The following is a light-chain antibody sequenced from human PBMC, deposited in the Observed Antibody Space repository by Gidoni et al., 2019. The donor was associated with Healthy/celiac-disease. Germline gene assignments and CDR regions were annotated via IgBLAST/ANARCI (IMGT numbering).Light chain of an antibody. J-gene: IGLJ2*01. Sequence: QSALTQPASVSGSPGQSLTISCTGTSGDVGGYNYVSWYQQHPGKAPKLMIYDVSSRPSGVSNRVSGSKSGNTASLTISGLQAEDGAYYYCTSYTSSATVVFGGGTKVTV. CDR2: DVS. CDR1: SGDVGGYNY. V-gene: IGLV2-14*03. CDR3: TSYTSSATVV.